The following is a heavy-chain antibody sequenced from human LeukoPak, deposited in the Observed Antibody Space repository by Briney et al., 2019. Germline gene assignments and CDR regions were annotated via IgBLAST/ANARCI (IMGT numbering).Heavy chain of an antibody. D-gene: IGHD3-10*01. CDR3: ARGPRFYGSGSYFDY. Sequence: SETLSLTCAVYGGSFSGYYWSWIRQPLGKGLEWIGEINHSGSTNYNPSLKSRVTISVDTSKTQFSLKLSSVTAADTAVYYCARGPRFYGSGSYFDYWGQGTLVTVSS. CDR1: GGSFSGYY. V-gene: IGHV4-34*01. J-gene: IGHJ4*02. CDR2: INHSGST.